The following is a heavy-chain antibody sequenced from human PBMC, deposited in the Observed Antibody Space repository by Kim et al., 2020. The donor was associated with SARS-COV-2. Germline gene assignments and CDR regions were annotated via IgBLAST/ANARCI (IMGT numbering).Heavy chain of an antibody. D-gene: IGHD6-13*01. Sequence: GGSLRLSCAASGFTFSSYWMSWVRQAPGKGLEWVANIKQDGSEKYYVDSVKGRFTISRDNAKNSLYLQMNSLRAEDTAVYYCARDLEDSSSWYGNYFDYWGQGTLVTVSS. CDR3: ARDLEDSSSWYGNYFDY. J-gene: IGHJ4*02. CDR2: IKQDGSEK. V-gene: IGHV3-7*03. CDR1: GFTFSSYW.